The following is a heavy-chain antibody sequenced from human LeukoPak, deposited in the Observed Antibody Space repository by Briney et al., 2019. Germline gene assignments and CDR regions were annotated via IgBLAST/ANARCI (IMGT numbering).Heavy chain of an antibody. Sequence: SETLSLTCSVSGGSISRSRDYWGWIRQSPGEGLEWIGTIYYGGSTHYNPSLKSRVTISMDTSKNQFSLNLSSVTAADTAVYYCTREGRVATIDYWGQGTLVTVSS. CDR3: TREGRVATIDY. CDR2: IYYGGST. J-gene: IGHJ4*02. V-gene: IGHV4-39*07. D-gene: IGHD5-12*01. CDR1: GGSISRSRDY.